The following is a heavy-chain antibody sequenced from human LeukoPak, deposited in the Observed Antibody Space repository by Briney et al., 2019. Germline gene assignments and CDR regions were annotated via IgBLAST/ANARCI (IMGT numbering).Heavy chain of an antibody. V-gene: IGHV1-69*04. J-gene: IGHJ4*02. Sequence: GSAVKVSCKASGGTFSSYAISWVRQAPGQGRDWMGRIITSLGIANYAQKFQGRVTITADNSTSTAYMELSSLRSEDTAVYYCASMATMVRGVPYWGQGTLVTVSS. CDR2: IITSLGIA. CDR1: GGTFSSYA. CDR3: ASMATMVRGVPY. D-gene: IGHD3-10*01.